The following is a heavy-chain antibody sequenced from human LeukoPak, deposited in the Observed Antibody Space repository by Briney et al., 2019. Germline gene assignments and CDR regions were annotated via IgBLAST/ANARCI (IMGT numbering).Heavy chain of an antibody. Sequence: SETLSLTCTVSGGSISTYSWSWIRQPAGKGLEWIGRIYTSGSTNYNPSLKSRVTMSVDTSKNQFSLKLSSVTAADTAIYFCARDRNYDHAFDIWGQGTMVTVSS. CDR1: GGSISTYS. J-gene: IGHJ3*02. V-gene: IGHV4-4*07. CDR2: IYTSGST. D-gene: IGHD3-22*01. CDR3: ARDRNYDHAFDI.